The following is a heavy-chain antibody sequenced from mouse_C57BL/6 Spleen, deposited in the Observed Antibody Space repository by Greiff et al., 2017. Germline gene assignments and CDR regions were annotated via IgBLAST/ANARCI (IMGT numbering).Heavy chain of an antibody. CDR2: IRLNSDKSAT. V-gene: IGHV6-3*01. D-gene: IGHD1-1*01. J-gene: IGHJ2*01. CDR1: GFTFSNYW. CDR3: TAGYYGGGFDD. Sequence: EVQVVESGGGLVQPGGSMKLSCVASGFTFSNYWMNWVRQSPEKGLEWVGQIRLNSDKSATHYAEYVQGRFTITRDDSECSVYLQMNNLRAEVSGIYYCTAGYYGGGFDDWGQGTTLTVSS.